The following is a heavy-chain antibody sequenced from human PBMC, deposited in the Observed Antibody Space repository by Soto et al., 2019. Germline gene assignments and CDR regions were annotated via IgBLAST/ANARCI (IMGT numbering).Heavy chain of an antibody. CDR3: ARVDDSAWYTRDY. V-gene: IGHV3-7*01. J-gene: IGHJ4*02. CDR1: GFTFSSYW. D-gene: IGHD6-19*01. CDR2: IKQDGSET. Sequence: GGSLRLSCGASGFTFSSYWMNWVRQAPGKGLEWVANIKQDGSETSYVDSVKGRFTISRDNAKNSLYLQMNSLRAEDTAVYYCARVDDSAWYTRDYWGQGTLVTVSS.